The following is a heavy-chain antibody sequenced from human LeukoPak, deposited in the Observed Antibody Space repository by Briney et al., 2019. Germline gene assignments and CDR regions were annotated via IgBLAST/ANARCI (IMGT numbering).Heavy chain of an antibody. CDR1: GGSISGYY. D-gene: IGHD6-19*01. CDR2: IYTSGST. V-gene: IGHV4-4*07. CDR3: ARDSPGYSSGWYYFDY. J-gene: IGHJ4*02. Sequence: PSETLSLTCTVSGGSISGYYWSWIRQPAGKGLEWIGRIYTSGSTNYNPSLKSRVTMSVDTSKNQFSLKLSSVTAADTAVYYCARDSPGYSSGWYYFDYWSQGTLVTVSS.